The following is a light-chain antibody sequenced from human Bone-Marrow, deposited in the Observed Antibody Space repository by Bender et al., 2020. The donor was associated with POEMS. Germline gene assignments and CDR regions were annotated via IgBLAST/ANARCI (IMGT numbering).Light chain of an antibody. J-gene: IGLJ2*01. V-gene: IGLV3-25*03. CDR2: KDN. CDR3: QSADSSVI. Sequence: SSELAQPPSVSVFPGQTATLTCSGDALTNQYAFWYQQKPGQAPALIIYKDNQRPSGIPERFSGSSSGTTVTLTISGVQTEDEADYFCQSADSSVIFGGGTKLTVL. CDR1: ALTNQY.